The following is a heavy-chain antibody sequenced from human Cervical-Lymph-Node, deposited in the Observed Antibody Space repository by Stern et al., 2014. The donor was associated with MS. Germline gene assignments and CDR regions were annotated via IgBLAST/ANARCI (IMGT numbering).Heavy chain of an antibody. CDR3: AKDISERHYYFDS. CDR2: ISWNSNNI. D-gene: IGHD3-16*02. V-gene: IGHV3-9*01. J-gene: IGHJ4*02. CDR1: GFTFDDCA. Sequence: EVQLVESRGGSVQPGRSLRLSCAASGFTFDDCAMHWVRQAPGKGLEWVSGISWNSNNIGYADSVRGRFTISRDNAKNSLYLQMNGLRPEDTALYYCAKDISERHYYFDSWGEGTLVTVSS.